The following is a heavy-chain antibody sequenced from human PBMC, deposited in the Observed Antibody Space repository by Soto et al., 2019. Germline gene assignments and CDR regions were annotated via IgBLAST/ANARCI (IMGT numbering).Heavy chain of an antibody. J-gene: IGHJ5*02. V-gene: IGHV4-39*01. CDR3: ARQHYDSTGYYYGA. D-gene: IGHD3-22*01. CDR2: MYSGGNT. CDR1: GGSFSSSTYY. Sequence: QLQLQESGPGLVKPSETLSLTCTVSGGSFSSSTYYWAWIRQPPGNGLEWIGSMYSGGNTYYNPSLKSRVTVSVDTSKNHFSLKLTSVTAADTAVYYCARQHYDSTGYYYGAWGQGTLVTVSS.